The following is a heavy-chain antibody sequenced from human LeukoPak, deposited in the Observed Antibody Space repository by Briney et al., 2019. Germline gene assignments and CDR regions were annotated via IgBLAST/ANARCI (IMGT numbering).Heavy chain of an antibody. CDR1: GGSISSGNW. D-gene: IGHD6-19*01. J-gene: IGHJ4*02. CDR2: IYRDGNT. Sequence: SGTLSLTCVVSGGSISSGNWWSWVRQSPEKGLEWIAEIYRDGNTNYNPSLESRVTISVDTSKNQFSLKLTSVTAADTALYYCARQSGFMAVAIDYWGQGTLVTVSS. CDR3: ARQSGFMAVAIDY. V-gene: IGHV4-4*02.